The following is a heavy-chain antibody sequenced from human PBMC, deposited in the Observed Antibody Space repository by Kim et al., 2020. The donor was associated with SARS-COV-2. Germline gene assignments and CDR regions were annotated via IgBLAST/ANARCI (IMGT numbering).Heavy chain of an antibody. CDR1: GFTFSSYA. CDR3: AKLYYYDSSGPFDY. Sequence: GGSLRLSCAASGFTFSSYAMSWVRQAPGKGLEWVSAISGSGGSTYYADSVKGRFTISRDNSKNTLYLQMNSLRAEDTVVYYCAKLYYYDSSGPFDYWGQGTLVTVSS. CDR2: ISGSGGST. D-gene: IGHD3-22*01. V-gene: IGHV3-23*01. J-gene: IGHJ4*02.